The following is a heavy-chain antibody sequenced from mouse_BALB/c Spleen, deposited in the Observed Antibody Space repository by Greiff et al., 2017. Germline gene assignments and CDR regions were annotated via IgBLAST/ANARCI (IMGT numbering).Heavy chain of an antibody. CDR2: ISYSGST. V-gene: IGHV3-2*02. CDR1: GYSITSDYA. CDR3: ARKGRGSSYSWFAY. J-gene: IGHJ3*01. D-gene: IGHD1-1*01. Sequence: EVQLQQSGPGLVKPSQSLSLTCTVTGYSITSDYAWNWIRQFPGNKLEWMGYISYSGSTSYNPSLKSRISITRDTSKNQFFLQLNSVTTEDTATYYCARKGRGSSYSWFAYWGQGTLVTVSA.